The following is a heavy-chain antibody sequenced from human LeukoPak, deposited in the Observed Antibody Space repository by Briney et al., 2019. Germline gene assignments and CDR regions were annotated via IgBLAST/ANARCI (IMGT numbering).Heavy chain of an antibody. CDR2: INHSGST. V-gene: IGHV4-34*01. Sequence: PSETLPLTCAVYGGSFSGYYWSWIRQPPGKGLEWIGEINHSGSTNYNPSLKSRVTISVDTSKNQFSLKLSSVTAADTAVYYCARGPYCRGGSCSIGLSNLYYFDYWGQGTLVTVSS. J-gene: IGHJ4*02. CDR1: GGSFSGYY. D-gene: IGHD2-15*01. CDR3: ARGPYCRGGSCSIGLSNLYYFDY.